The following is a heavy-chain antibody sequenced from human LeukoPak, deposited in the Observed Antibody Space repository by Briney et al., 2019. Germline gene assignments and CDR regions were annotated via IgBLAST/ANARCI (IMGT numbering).Heavy chain of an antibody. V-gene: IGHV4-34*01. CDR1: GGSFSGYY. J-gene: IGHJ4*02. CDR2: INHSGST. Sequence: SETLSLTCAVYGGSFSGYYWSWIRQPPGKGLEWIGEINHSGSTNYNPSVKSRVTISVDTSKNQFSLKLSSVTAADTAVYYCARGISGLGYWGQGTLVTVSS. CDR3: ARGISGLGY. D-gene: IGHD2-15*01.